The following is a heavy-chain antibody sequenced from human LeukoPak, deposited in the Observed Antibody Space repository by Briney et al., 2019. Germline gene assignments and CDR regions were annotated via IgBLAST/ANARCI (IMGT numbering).Heavy chain of an antibody. V-gene: IGHV3-30*01. CDR3: AGSPKYSSSWYEYFQH. CDR1: GFTFSSYA. Sequence: GGSLRLSCAASGFTFSSYAMHWVRQAPGKGLEWVAAISHDASNKYHADSVKGRFTISRDNSKNTVYLQMNSLRAEDTAVYFCAGSPKYSSSWYEYFQHWGQGTLVTVSS. D-gene: IGHD6-13*01. CDR2: ISHDASNK. J-gene: IGHJ1*01.